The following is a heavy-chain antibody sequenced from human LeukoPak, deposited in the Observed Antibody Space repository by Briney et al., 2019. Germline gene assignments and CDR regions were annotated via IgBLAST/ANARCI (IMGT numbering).Heavy chain of an antibody. J-gene: IGHJ4*02. CDR2: MYPGGSDI. Sequence: GESLKISCKGSGYSFSNYYIDWVRQMPGKGLEWMGVMYPGGSDIRYSPSFRGQVTISADKSIDTAYLQWSSLKASDSAMYYCASRTGSYYPFDSWGQGTLVTVSS. D-gene: IGHD1-26*01. CDR1: GYSFSNYY. CDR3: ASRTGSYYPFDS. V-gene: IGHV5-51*01.